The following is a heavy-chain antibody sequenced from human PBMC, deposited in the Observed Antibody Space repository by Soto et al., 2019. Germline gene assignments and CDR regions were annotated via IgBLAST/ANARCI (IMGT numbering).Heavy chain of an antibody. CDR3: ARALIVDYYYYGMDV. J-gene: IGHJ6*02. D-gene: IGHD1-26*01. Sequence: GGSLRLSCAASGFTFSSYWMSWVRQAPGKGLEWVANIKQDGSGKYYVDSVKGRFTISRDNAKNSLYLQMNSLRAEDTAVYYCARALIVDYYYYGMDVWGQGTTVTVSS. CDR1: GFTFSSYW. CDR2: IKQDGSGK. V-gene: IGHV3-7*01.